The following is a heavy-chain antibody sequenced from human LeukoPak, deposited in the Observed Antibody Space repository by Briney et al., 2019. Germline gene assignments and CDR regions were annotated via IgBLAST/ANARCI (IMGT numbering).Heavy chain of an antibody. V-gene: IGHV4-59*12. J-gene: IGHJ4*02. CDR3: ARDRLSSGWLTDF. CDR2: IYYSGST. D-gene: IGHD6-19*01. CDR1: DGSMGTYY. Sequence: SETLSLTCSVSDGSMGTYYWGWIRQPPGKRLEWIGYIYYSGSTTYNPSLKSRVTVSVDTSKNQFSLKLTSMTAADTAVYYCARDRLSSGWLTDFWGLGTLVTVSS.